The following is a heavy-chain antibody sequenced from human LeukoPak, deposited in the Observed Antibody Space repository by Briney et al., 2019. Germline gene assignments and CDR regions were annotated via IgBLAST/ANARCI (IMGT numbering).Heavy chain of an antibody. Sequence: PSETLSLICTVSGGSISSKSYFWGWIRQSPGRGLEWIGSINYSGNTYYSLPLESRVTISVDTSRKQFSLKLSSVTAADTAVYYCARKGYTYFGEVTNDAFDIWGPGTMVTVSS. D-gene: IGHD3-3*01. CDR3: ARKGYTYFGEVTNDAFDI. CDR2: INYSGNT. CDR1: GGSISSKSYF. J-gene: IGHJ3*02. V-gene: IGHV4-39*01.